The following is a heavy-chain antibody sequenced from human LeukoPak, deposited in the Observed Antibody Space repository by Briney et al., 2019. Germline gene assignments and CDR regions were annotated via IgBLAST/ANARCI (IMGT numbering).Heavy chain of an antibody. CDR2: IYPGDSDT. V-gene: IGHV5-51*01. CDR3: ARQGNDSSGSTWT. CDR1: GYNFTNSW. D-gene: IGHD3-22*01. J-gene: IGHJ5*02. Sequence: GVSLKISCKGSGYNFTNSWIGWVRQMPGKGLECVGIIYPGDSDTSYSPSFRGQVTISADKSISTAYLQWSSLKASDTALYYCARQGNDSSGSTWTWGQGTLVTVSS.